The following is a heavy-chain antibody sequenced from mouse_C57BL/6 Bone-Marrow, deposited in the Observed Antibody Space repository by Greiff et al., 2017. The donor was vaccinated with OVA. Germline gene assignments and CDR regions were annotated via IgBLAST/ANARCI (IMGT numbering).Heavy chain of an antibody. Sequence: EVKLVESGAELVRPGASVKLSCTASGFNIKDDYMHWVKQRPDQGLEWIGWIDPENGGTEYASKFQGKATITADTSSNTAYLQLSSLTSEDTAVYYCTRGDYGSSSWFSYWGQGTLVTVSA. D-gene: IGHD1-1*01. V-gene: IGHV14-4*01. CDR1: GFNIKDDY. CDR2: IDPENGGT. CDR3: TRGDYGSSSWFSY. J-gene: IGHJ3*01.